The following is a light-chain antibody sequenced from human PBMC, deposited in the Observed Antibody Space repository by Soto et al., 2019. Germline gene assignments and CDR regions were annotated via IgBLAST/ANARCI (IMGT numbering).Light chain of an antibody. CDR3: QQYNSYLGWT. Sequence: DIQMTQSPSTLSASAGDRVTITCRASQSISSWLAWYQQKPGKAPKLLIYDASSLESGVPSRFSGSGSGTEFTLTISSLQPDDFATYYCQQYNSYLGWTFGQGTKVEIK. V-gene: IGKV1-5*01. CDR2: DAS. CDR1: QSISSW. J-gene: IGKJ1*01.